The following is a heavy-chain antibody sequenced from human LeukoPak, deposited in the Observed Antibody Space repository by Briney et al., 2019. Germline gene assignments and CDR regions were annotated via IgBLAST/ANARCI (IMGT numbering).Heavy chain of an antibody. CDR1: GYTFTSYD. Sequence: ASVKVSCKASGYTFTSYDINWVRQATGQGLEWMGWMNPNSGNTGYAQKFQGRVTMTRNTSISTAYMELSSLRSEDTAVYSCAKAGYGDYEYYFDYWGQGTLVTVSS. J-gene: IGHJ4*02. CDR3: AKAGYGDYEYYFDY. V-gene: IGHV1-8*01. CDR2: MNPNSGNT. D-gene: IGHD4-17*01.